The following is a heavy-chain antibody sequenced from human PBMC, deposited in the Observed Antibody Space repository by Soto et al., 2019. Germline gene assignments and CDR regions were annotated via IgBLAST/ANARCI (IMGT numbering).Heavy chain of an antibody. CDR3: AKGGDYDYYGMDV. D-gene: IGHD4-17*01. V-gene: IGHV3-23*01. CDR1: GFTFSSFA. CDR2: ISGSGGST. Sequence: GGSLRLSCAASGFTFSSFAMSWVRQAPGKGLEWVSAISGSGGSTYYADSVKGRFTISRDNSKNTLYLQMNSLRAEDTAVYYCAKGGDYDYYGMDVWGQGTTVTVSS. J-gene: IGHJ6*02.